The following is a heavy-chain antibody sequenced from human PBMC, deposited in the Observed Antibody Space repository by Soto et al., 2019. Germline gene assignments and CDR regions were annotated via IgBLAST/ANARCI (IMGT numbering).Heavy chain of an antibody. CDR1: GYTFTSYG. CDR3: ARVVPAVPHRDYYYHYMDV. D-gene: IGHD2-2*01. CDR2: ISAYNGNT. V-gene: IGHV1-18*01. J-gene: IGHJ6*03. Sequence: ASVKVSCKASGYTFTSYGISWVRQAPGQGLEWMGWISAYNGNTNYAQKLQGRVTMTTDTSTSTAYMELRSLRSDDTAVYYCARVVPAVPHRDYYYHYMDVWGKGTTVTVSS.